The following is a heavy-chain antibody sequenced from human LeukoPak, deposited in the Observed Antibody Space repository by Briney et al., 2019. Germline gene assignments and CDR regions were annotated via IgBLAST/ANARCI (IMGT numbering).Heavy chain of an antibody. Sequence: QPGGSLRLSCAASGFTFSSYAMSWVRQAPGQGLEWVSSISGSGSSTYYADSVKGRFTISRDKPKNTLYLQMNSLRAEDTALYSCAKDYGGSSDAFDIWGQGTMVTVSS. CDR3: AKDYGGSSDAFDI. J-gene: IGHJ3*02. V-gene: IGHV3-23*01. D-gene: IGHD4-23*01. CDR2: ISGSGSST. CDR1: GFTFSSYA.